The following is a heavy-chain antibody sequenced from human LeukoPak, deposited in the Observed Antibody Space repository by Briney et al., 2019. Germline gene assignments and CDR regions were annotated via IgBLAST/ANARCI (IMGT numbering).Heavy chain of an antibody. CDR2: ISYDGSNK. Sequence: GRSLRLPCAASGFTFSSYAMHWVRQAPGKGLEWVAVISYDGSNKYYADSVKGRFTISRDNSKNTLYLQMNSLRAEDTAVYYCARDSYSSSSYYFDYWGQGTLVTVSS. J-gene: IGHJ4*02. V-gene: IGHV3-30*04. D-gene: IGHD6-13*01. CDR3: ARDSYSSSSYYFDY. CDR1: GFTFSSYA.